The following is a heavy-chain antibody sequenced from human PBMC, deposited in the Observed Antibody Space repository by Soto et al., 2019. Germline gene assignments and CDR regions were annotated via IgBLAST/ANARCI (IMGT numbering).Heavy chain of an antibody. J-gene: IGHJ4*02. CDR2: INGGSGHP. D-gene: IGHD2-2*01. V-gene: IGHV1-3*01. CDR1: GYTFTAFS. CDR3: ARPPPEAYFTTCLDY. Sequence: QVQLVQSGADLKKPGASVKVSCQASGYTFTAFSVHWVRQAPGQGLEWMGWINGGSGHPRYSQKFQDRVTFTRDTSTSTVYMEMNSLTVADTAVYYCARPPPEAYFTTCLDYWGQGTLVTVSS.